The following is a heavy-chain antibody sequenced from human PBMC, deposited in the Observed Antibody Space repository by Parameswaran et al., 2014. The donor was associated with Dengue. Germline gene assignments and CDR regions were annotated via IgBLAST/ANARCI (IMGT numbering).Heavy chain of an antibody. Sequence: GSLRLSCAVSGGSISSSNWWSWVRQPPGKGLEWIGEIYHSGSTNYNPSLKSRVTISVDKSKNQFSLKLSSVTAADTAVYYCARSGDGYNPDLDYWGQGTLVTVSS. CDR2: IYHSGST. CDR3: ARSGDGYNPDLDY. D-gene: IGHD5-24*01. CDR1: GGSISSSNW. V-gene: IGHV4-4*02. J-gene: IGHJ4*02.